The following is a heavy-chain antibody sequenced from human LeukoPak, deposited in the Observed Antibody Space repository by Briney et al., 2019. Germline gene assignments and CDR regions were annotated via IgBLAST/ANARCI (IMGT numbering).Heavy chain of an antibody. CDR1: GGSISSSSYY. J-gene: IGHJ6*02. Sequence: SETLSLTCTVSGGSISSSSYYWGWIRQPPGKGLEWIGYIYYSGSSYYNPSLKSRVTISVDTSKNQFSLKLSSVTAADTAVYYCARATTAYYYGMDVWGQGTTVTVSS. D-gene: IGHD4-17*01. CDR2: IYYSGSS. CDR3: ARATTAYYYGMDV. V-gene: IGHV4-39*01.